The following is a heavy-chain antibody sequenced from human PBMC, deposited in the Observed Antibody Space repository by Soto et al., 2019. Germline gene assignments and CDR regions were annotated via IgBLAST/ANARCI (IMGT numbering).Heavy chain of an antibody. CDR1: GFTFSSYG. J-gene: IGHJ4*02. D-gene: IGHD6-19*01. CDR3: ARDRYSSGWYAFDS. CDR2: IWYDGSNK. Sequence: QVQLVESGGGVVQPGRSLRLSCAASGFTFSSYGMHWVRQAPGKGLEWVAVIWYDGSNKYYADSVKGRFTISRDNSKNTMYLQMNSLRAEGTAVYYCARDRYSSGWYAFDSWGQGTLVTVSS. V-gene: IGHV3-33*01.